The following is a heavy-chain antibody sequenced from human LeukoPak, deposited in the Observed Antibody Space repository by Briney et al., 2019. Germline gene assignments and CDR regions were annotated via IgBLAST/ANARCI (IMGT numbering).Heavy chain of an antibody. Sequence: GGSLRLSCAASGFTFSSYAMSWVRQAPGKGLEWVSAISGSGGSTYYADPVKGRFTISRDNSKNTLYLQMNSLRAEDTAVYYCAKAQDVVLMVYASNPYYYYGMDVWGQGTTVTVSS. J-gene: IGHJ6*02. CDR1: GFTFSSYA. CDR2: ISGSGGST. CDR3: AKAQDVVLMVYASNPYYYYGMDV. D-gene: IGHD2-8*01. V-gene: IGHV3-23*01.